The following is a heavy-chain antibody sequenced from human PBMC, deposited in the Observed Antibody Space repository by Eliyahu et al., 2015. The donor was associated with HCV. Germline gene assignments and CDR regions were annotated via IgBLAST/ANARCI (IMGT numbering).Heavy chain of an antibody. Sequence: QVQLQESGPGLVKPSETLSLTCAVSGYSISSGYYWGWIRQPPGKGLEWIGSIYHSGSTYYNPSLKSRVTISVDTSKNQFSLKLSSVTAADTAVYYCARDDYYGSGSDYWGQGTLVTVSS. J-gene: IGHJ4*02. CDR2: IYHSGST. V-gene: IGHV4-38-2*02. CDR1: GYSISSGYY. D-gene: IGHD3-10*01. CDR3: ARDDYYGSGSDY.